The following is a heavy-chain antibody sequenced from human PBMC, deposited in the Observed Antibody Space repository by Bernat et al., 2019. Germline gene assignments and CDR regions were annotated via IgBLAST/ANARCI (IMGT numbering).Heavy chain of an antibody. V-gene: IGHV3-33*01. CDR1: GFIFSNYG. Sequence: QVQLVESGGGVVQPGRSLRLSCAASGFIFSNYGMHWVRQAPGKGLVWVAVIWYDGSNRNYADSVKGRFTIPRDNSKNTLYLQMNSPRAEDTAVYYCARDWDRCFDYWGQGTLVTVSS. CDR3: ARDWDRCFDY. CDR2: IWYDGSNR. J-gene: IGHJ4*02. D-gene: IGHD1-26*01.